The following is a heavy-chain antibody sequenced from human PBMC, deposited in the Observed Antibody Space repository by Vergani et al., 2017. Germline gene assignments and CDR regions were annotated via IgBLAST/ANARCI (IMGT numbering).Heavy chain of an antibody. CDR1: GFTLGDYV. CDR3: TGSECSVTTSYRPYFDL. D-gene: IGHD2-15*01. V-gene: IGHV3-66*02. Sequence: EMHLVESGGGLVQPGRSLRLSCSRSGFTLGDYVMTWVRQAPGKGLQWVSVIKSDGRTSYASSVRGRFTISRDTSSNAVYLPMNILRVEDTGFDYCTGSECSVTTSYRPYFDLWGREILVTVSS. J-gene: IGHJ2*01. CDR2: IKSDGRT.